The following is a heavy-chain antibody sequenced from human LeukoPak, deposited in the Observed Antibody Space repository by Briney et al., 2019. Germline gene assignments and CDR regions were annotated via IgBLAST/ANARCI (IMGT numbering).Heavy chain of an antibody. D-gene: IGHD3-10*01. J-gene: IGHJ4*02. V-gene: IGHV3-7*01. CDR1: GFTFSYHW. CDR2: IKNDGTVK. CDR3: AVIRGVFNY. Sequence: GGSLTLSCAASGFTFSYHWMTWVRQAPGKGLEWVANIKNDGTVKNYVDSVKGRFTISRDNAKNTLYLQMNSLRAEDTAVYYCAVIRGVFNYWGQGTLVTVSS.